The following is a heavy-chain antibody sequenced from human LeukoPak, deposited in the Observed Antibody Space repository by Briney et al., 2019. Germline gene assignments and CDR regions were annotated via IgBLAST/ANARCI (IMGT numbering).Heavy chain of an antibody. V-gene: IGHV4-59*01. CDR1: GGSISSYY. J-gene: IGHJ4*02. Sequence: PCETLSLTCTVSGGSISSYYWSWIRQPPGKGLEWIGYIPYSGSTNYNPSLKSRVTISVGTSKNQFPLKLSSVTAADTAVYYCATEVRHYYDSSGYHYGPFDYWGQGTLVTVSS. CDR3: ATEVRHYYDSSGYHYGPFDY. D-gene: IGHD3-22*01. CDR2: IPYSGST.